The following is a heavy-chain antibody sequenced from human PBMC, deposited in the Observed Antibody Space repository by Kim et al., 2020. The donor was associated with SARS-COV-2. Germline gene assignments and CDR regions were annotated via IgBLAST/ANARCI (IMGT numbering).Heavy chain of an antibody. J-gene: IGHJ3*02. CDR1: GGSISSSSYY. CDR2: IYYSGST. CDR3: ARSIVGARGSDAFDI. V-gene: IGHV4-39*01. D-gene: IGHD1-26*01. Sequence: SETLSLTCTVSGGSISSSSYYWGWIRQPPGKGLEWIGSIYYSGSTYYNPSLKSRVTISVDTSKNQFSLKLSSVTAADTAVYYCARSIVGARGSDAFDIWGQGTMVTVSS.